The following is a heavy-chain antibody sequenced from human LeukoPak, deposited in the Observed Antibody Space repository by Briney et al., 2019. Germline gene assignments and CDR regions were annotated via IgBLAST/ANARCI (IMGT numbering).Heavy chain of an antibody. V-gene: IGHV1-46*01. CDR2: INPSGGST. J-gene: IGHJ5*02. CDR3: ARALPHRRLMDTTMEQHWFDP. D-gene: IGHD5-18*01. Sequence: ASVKVSCKASGYIFTSYFMHWVRQAPGQGLEWMGLINPSGGSTRYAQKFQGRVTMTRDMSTSTVYMELSSLRTEDTAVYYCARALPHRRLMDTTMEQHWFDPWGQGTLVTVSS. CDR1: GYIFTSYF.